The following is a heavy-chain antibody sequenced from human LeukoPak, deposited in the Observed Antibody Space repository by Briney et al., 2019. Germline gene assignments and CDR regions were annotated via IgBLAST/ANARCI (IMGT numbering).Heavy chain of an antibody. J-gene: IGHJ4*02. Sequence: PSETLSLTCAVLGGSFSAYYWSWIRKPPGKGLGWMGEINHSGSTNYNPSLKSRVAISVDTSQHKFPMKLCSVTTAGTAVYSCARSNIMITFGGVIVEDYFDNSGQGTLVTVSS. D-gene: IGHD3-16*02. CDR3: ARSNIMITFGGVIVEDYFDN. CDR2: INHSGST. V-gene: IGHV4-34*01. CDR1: GGSFSAYY.